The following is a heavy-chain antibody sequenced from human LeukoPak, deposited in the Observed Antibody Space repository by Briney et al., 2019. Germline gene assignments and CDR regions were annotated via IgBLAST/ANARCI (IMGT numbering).Heavy chain of an antibody. CDR2: ISYSGTT. CDR3: ASVGAINY. D-gene: IGHD1-26*01. J-gene: IGHJ4*02. CDR1: GGSITNYY. V-gene: IGHV4-59*08. Sequence: SETLSLTCTVSGGSITNYYWSWIRQPPGKGLEWIGYISYSGTTNYNPSLRSRVTISVDTSKNQFSLKLSSVTAADTAVYYCASVGAINYWGQGTLVTVSS.